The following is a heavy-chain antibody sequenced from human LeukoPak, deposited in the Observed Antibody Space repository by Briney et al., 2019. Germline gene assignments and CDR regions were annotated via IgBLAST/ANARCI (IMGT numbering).Heavy chain of an antibody. V-gene: IGHV3-23*01. D-gene: IGHD3-10*01. CDR1: GFTFSSYA. CDR2: ISGSGGST. J-gene: IGHJ4*02. Sequence: QPGGSLRLSCAASGFTFSSYAMSWVRQAPGKGPEWVSAISGSGGSTYYADSVKGRFTISRDNSKNTLYLQMNSLRAEDTAVYYCAKEIGSGWFGELLTRYYFDYWGQGTLVTVSS. CDR3: AKEIGSGWFGELLTRYYFDY.